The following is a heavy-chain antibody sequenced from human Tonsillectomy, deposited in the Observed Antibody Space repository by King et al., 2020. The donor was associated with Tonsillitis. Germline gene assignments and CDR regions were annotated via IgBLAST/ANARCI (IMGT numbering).Heavy chain of an antibody. V-gene: IGHV3-72*01. J-gene: IGHJ5*02. Sequence: VQPVESGGGLVQPGGSLRLSCAVSGFTFNDYYMDWVRQAPGKGLEWVGRTRDKANSYTTEYAASVKGRFTISREDSKNSLYLQMNSLKTEDTAVYYCTRVLQYCYDTWGQGTLVTVSS. CDR1: GFTFNDYY. CDR2: TRDKANSYTT. D-gene: IGHD3-22*01. CDR3: TRVLQYCYDT.